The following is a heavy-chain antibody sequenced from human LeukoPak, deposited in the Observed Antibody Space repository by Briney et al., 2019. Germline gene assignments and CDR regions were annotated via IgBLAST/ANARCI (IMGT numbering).Heavy chain of an antibody. J-gene: IGHJ4*02. CDR2: ISYDGSNK. Sequence: PGRSLRLSCAASGFTFSSYAMHWVRQAPGKGLKWVAVISYDGSNKYYADSVKGRFTISRDNSKNTLYLQMNSLRAEDTAVYYCARGQPYIAVAGTFDYWGQGTLVTVSS. CDR1: GFTFSSYA. CDR3: ARGQPYIAVAGTFDY. D-gene: IGHD6-19*01. V-gene: IGHV3-30*04.